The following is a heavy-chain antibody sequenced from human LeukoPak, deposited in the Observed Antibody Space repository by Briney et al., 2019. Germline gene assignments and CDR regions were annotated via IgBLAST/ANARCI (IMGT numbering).Heavy chain of an antibody. CDR2: IYGGGGVI. Sequence: GGSLRLSCAASGFTFSGYGMYWVRQAPRKGLEWVAGIYGGGGVIKYADSVKGRFTISRDNSENILYPQTDSLRVEDTAMYYCAKDRVPDSGNDIDYWGQGTLVTVSS. J-gene: IGHJ4*02. V-gene: IGHV3-23*03. CDR3: AKDRVPDSGNDIDY. D-gene: IGHD5-12*01. CDR1: GFTFSGYG.